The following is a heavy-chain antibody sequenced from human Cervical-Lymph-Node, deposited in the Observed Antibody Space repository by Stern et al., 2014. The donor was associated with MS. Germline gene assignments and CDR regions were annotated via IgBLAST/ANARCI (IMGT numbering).Heavy chain of an antibody. V-gene: IGHV1-46*04. CDR3: ARSGLGGAVGS. CDR2: IVPGDGTP. J-gene: IGHJ5*02. Sequence: QVQLVQSGAEVKQPGASVKVSCKTSGYSFTHSDINWVRQAPGQRLEWMGLIVPGDGTPTYAQTWQGRVSMTRDTSATTAYLELRSLRSEDTAVYYCARSGLGGAVGSWGQGTLVTVSA. D-gene: IGHD3-10*01. CDR1: GYSFTHSD.